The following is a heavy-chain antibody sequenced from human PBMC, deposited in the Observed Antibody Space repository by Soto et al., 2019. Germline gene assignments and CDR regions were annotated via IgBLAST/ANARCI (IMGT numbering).Heavy chain of an antibody. J-gene: IGHJ6*03. V-gene: IGHV4-34*01. CDR2: INHMGSS. CDR1: GGSFSDYH. CDR3: ARGGTGHMDV. Sequence: QVQLQQWGAGLLKPSETLSLTCAVYGGSFSDYHSSWVRQPPGKGLEWIGEINHMGSSNYNPSLKSRVTTSVDTSENQFSLRLSSVTAADTAVYYCARGGTGHMDVWGKGITVTVS.